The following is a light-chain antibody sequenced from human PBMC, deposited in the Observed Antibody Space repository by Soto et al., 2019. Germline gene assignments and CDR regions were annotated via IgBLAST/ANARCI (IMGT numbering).Light chain of an antibody. V-gene: IGLV1-51*01. J-gene: IGLJ2*01. Sequence: QSVLTQPPSVSAAPGQTVTISCSGSSSSIGTNYVSWYQQLPGTAPKLLIYDNNERPSGIPDRFSGSKSGTSATLGITGLQTGDEADYYCGTWDNSLSAVVFGGGTKLTVL. CDR1: SSSIGTNY. CDR3: GTWDNSLSAVV. CDR2: DNN.